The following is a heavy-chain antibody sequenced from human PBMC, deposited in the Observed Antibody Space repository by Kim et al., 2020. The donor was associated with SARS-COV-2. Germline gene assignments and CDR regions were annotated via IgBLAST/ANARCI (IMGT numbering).Heavy chain of an antibody. CDR1: GGSITSGAYY. D-gene: IGHD3-10*01. CDR3: ASSTQLWFGFFDY. CDR2: IYYSGTT. J-gene: IGHJ4*02. Sequence: SETLSLTCTVSGGSITSGAYYWSWIRQRPGKGLEWIGYIYYSGTTFYNPSLKSRITISIDTSKNQFSLKLSSMTAADTAVYYCASSTQLWFGFFDYWGQGSLVTVSS. V-gene: IGHV4-31*03.